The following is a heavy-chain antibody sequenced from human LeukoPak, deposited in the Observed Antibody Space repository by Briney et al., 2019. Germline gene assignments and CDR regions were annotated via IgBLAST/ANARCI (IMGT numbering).Heavy chain of an antibody. CDR2: IYYSGIT. CDR1: GGSISSSNYY. CDR3: AGEITSSCHH. D-gene: IGHD1-14*01. Sequence: SETLSLTCTVSGGSISSSNYYWGWVRQPPGKGLEWIGSIYYSGITFYKPALKSRVTISVDTSKNQFSLKLSSVTAADTAVYYCAGEITSSCHHWGQGTLVTVSS. V-gene: IGHV4-39*01. J-gene: IGHJ1*01.